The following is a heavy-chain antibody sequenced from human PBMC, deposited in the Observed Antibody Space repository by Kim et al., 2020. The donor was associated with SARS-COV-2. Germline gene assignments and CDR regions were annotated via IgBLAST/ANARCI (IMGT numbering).Heavy chain of an antibody. D-gene: IGHD3-10*01. CDR2: ISGSDNRR. CDR3: VKSGPQILRFGEPGDY. CDR1: GFTFSNYA. Sequence: GGSLRLSCAASGFTFSNYAMNWVRQAAGKRPEWVSSISGSDNRRFYADSVKGRFTISRDNLRNTLYLQLNSLKDADTALYYCVKSGPQILRFGEPGDYWG. V-gene: IGHV3-23*01. J-gene: IGHJ4*01.